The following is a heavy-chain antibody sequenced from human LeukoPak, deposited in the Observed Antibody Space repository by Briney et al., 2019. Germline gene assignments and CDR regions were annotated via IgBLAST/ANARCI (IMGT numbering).Heavy chain of an antibody. CDR3: AKGYYDYVWGSYYFDY. CDR1: GFTFSSYA. D-gene: IGHD3-16*01. CDR2: ISGSGGST. V-gene: IGHV3-23*01. J-gene: IGHJ4*02. Sequence: GGSLRLSCAASGFTFSSYAMIWVRQAPGKGLEWVSAISGSGGSTYYPHSAKGRFTISRDNSRDTLYLQMNSLRAEDTAVYYCAKGYYDYVWGSYYFDYWGQGTLVTVSS.